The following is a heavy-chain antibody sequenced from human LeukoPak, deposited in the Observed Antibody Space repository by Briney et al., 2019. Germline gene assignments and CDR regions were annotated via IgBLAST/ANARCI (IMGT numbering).Heavy chain of an antibody. Sequence: ASVKVSCKASGYTFTGCFIHYVRQAPGQGLEWMGWIDPNSDNIRYSETFKDRVTMTRDTSTNTAYMELSWLRSDDTAVYYCARSAYNYGYVYFDHWGQGTLVTVSS. CDR3: ARSAYNYGYVYFDH. J-gene: IGHJ4*02. CDR1: GYTFTGCF. V-gene: IGHV1-2*02. CDR2: IDPNSDNI. D-gene: IGHD5-18*01.